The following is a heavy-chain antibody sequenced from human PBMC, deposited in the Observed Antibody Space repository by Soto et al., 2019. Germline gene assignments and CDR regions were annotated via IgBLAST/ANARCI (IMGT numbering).Heavy chain of an antibody. CDR1: GGTFSSYA. J-gene: IGHJ4*02. CDR3: ARGTPTYYYDSSGYREFDY. Sequence: QVQLVQSGAEVKKPGSSVKVSCKASGGTFSSYAISWVRQAPGQGLEWMGGIIPIFGTANYAQKFQGRVTITSDESTSTAYTELSSLRSEDTAVYYCARGTPTYYYDSSGYREFDYWGQGTLVTVSS. D-gene: IGHD3-22*01. CDR2: IIPIFGTA. V-gene: IGHV1-69*01.